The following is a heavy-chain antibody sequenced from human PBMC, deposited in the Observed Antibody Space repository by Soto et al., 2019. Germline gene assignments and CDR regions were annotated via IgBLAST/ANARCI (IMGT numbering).Heavy chain of an antibody. CDR1: GFTFSSYW. J-gene: IGHJ6*02. D-gene: IGHD2-15*01. CDR3: AREGCSGGSCYPYYYYYGLDV. Sequence: EVQLVESGGGLVQPGGSLRLSCAASGFTFSSYWMHWVRQVPGKGLVWVSRINSDGSSTSYADSVKGRFTISRDNAKNTLYLQMNRLRAEDTAVYYCAREGCSGGSCYPYYYYYGLDVWGQGTTVTVSS. V-gene: IGHV3-74*01. CDR2: INSDGSST.